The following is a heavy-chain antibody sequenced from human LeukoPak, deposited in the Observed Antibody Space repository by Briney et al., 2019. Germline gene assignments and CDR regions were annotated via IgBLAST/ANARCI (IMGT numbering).Heavy chain of an antibody. Sequence: GGSLRLSCAASGFTFSSYWMNWARQAPGKGLEWVAVISYDGSNKYYADSVKGRFTISRDNSKNTLYLQMNGLRAEDTAVYYCARDVDIVVVTALDVWGQGTTVTVSS. CDR1: GFTFSSYW. V-gene: IGHV3-30*03. CDR3: ARDVDIVVVTALDV. D-gene: IGHD2-21*02. J-gene: IGHJ6*02. CDR2: ISYDGSNK.